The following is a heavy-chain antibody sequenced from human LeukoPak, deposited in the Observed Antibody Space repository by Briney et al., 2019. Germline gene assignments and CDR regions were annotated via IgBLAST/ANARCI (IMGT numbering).Heavy chain of an antibody. CDR2: ISSSGSTI. CDR3: ARESYGWFDP. D-gene: IGHD2-21*01. Sequence: HAGGSLRLSCAASGFTFSSYEMNWVRQAPGKGLEWVSYISSSGSTIYYADSVKGRFTISRDNGKNSLYLQMDSLRAEDTAIYYCARESYGWFDPWGQGTLVTVSS. V-gene: IGHV3-48*03. J-gene: IGHJ5*02. CDR1: GFTFSSYE.